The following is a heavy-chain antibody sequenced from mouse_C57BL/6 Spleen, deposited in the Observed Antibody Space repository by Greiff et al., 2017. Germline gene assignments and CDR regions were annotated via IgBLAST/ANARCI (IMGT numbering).Heavy chain of an antibody. CDR3: ARHDYPDY. J-gene: IGHJ2*01. CDR2: ISSGGSYT. CDR1: GFTFSSYG. D-gene: IGHD2-4*01. V-gene: IGHV5-6*01. Sequence: EVQGVESGGDLVKPGGSLKLSCAASGFTFSSYGMSWVRQTPDKRLEWVATISSGGSYTYYPDSVKGRFTISRDNAKNTLYLQMSSLKSEDTAMYYCARHDYPDYWGQGTTLTVSS.